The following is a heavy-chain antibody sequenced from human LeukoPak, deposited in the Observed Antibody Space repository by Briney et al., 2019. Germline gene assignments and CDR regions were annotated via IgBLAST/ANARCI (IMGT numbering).Heavy chain of an antibody. V-gene: IGHV1-69*05. CDR3: ASGQDYDFWSGYRYYFDY. CDR2: IIPIFGTA. Sequence: ASVKVSCKASGGTFSSYAISWVRQAPGQGLEWMGGIIPIFGTANYAQKFQGRVTITTDESTSTAYMELSSLRSEDTAVYYCASGQDYDFWSGYRYYFDYWGQGTLVTVSS. D-gene: IGHD3-3*01. J-gene: IGHJ4*02. CDR1: GGTFSSYA.